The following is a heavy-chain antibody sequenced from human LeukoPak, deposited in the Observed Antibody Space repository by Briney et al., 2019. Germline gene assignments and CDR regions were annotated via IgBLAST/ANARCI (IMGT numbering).Heavy chain of an antibody. D-gene: IGHD3-10*01. V-gene: IGHV1-2*02. CDR3: ARDQPGSGSYRDY. CDR2: INPNSGGT. CDR1: GYTFTGYY. J-gene: IGHJ4*02. Sequence: ASVKVSCKASGYTFTGYYMHWVRQAPGQGLEWMGWINPNSGGTNYAQKFQGRVTMTRDTSISTAYMELSRLRFDDTAVYYCARDQPGSGSYRDYWGQGTLVTVSS.